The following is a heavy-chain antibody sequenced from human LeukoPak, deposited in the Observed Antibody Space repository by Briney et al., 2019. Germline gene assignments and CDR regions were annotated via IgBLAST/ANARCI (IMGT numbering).Heavy chain of an antibody. D-gene: IGHD1-26*01. CDR2: IIPIFGTA. CDR1: GGTSRKYV. Sequence: SVKVSCKASGGTSRKYVISWVRQAPGQGLEWMGGIIPIFGTANYAQKFRDRVTITADESTSTASMELISLRSEDTAVYYCARELVGATYRLFDYWGQGTLVTVSS. J-gene: IGHJ4*02. V-gene: IGHV1-69*01. CDR3: ARELVGATYRLFDY.